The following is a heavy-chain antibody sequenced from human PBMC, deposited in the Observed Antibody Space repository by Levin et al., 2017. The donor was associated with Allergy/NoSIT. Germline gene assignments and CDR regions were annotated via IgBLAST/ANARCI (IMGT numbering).Heavy chain of an antibody. D-gene: IGHD5-12*01. CDR1: GFTFISYS. Sequence: GGSLRLSCAASGFTFISYSMSWVRQAPGKGLEWVSSISSTSSAIYSADSMKGRFTISRDNAKNSLYLQMNSLRAEDTAVYYCGRDFGPEALRGISGYESGLHWFDPWGQGTLVTVSS. CDR3: GRDFGPEALRGISGYESGLHWFDP. V-gene: IGHV3-21*01. J-gene: IGHJ5*02. CDR2: ISSTSSAI.